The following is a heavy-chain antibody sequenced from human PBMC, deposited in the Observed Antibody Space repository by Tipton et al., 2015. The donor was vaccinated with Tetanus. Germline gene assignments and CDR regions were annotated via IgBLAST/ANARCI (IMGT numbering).Heavy chain of an antibody. Sequence: SLRLSCAASGSTFREYWMSWVRQAPGKGLEWVANIQSDGGETYHLESVRGRFTISRDNGKNSVYLQMNSLRPEDTAVYYCARLGRNSLGAFDVWGQGTLVSVS. J-gene: IGHJ3*01. CDR3: ARLGRNSLGAFDV. CDR2: IQSDGGET. V-gene: IGHV3-7*03. CDR1: GSTFREYW. D-gene: IGHD7-27*01.